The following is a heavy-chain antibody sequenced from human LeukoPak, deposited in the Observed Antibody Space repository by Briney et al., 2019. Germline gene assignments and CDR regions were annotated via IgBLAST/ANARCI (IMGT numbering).Heavy chain of an antibody. D-gene: IGHD2-8*02. V-gene: IGHV3-23*01. CDR2: ISGSGGST. Sequence: GGSLRLSCAASGFTFNNYGMNWVRQAPGKGLEWVSAISGSGGSTYYADSVKGRFTISRDNSKNTLYLQMNSLRAEDTAVYYCAKGLHWYYFDYWGQGTLVTVSS. J-gene: IGHJ4*02. CDR3: AKGLHWYYFDY. CDR1: GFTFNNYG.